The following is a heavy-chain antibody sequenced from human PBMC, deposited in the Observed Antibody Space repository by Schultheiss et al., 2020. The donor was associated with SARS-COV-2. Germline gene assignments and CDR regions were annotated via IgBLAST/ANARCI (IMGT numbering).Heavy chain of an antibody. D-gene: IGHD3-3*01. Sequence: SETLSLTCTVSGGSISSYYWSWIRQPAGKGLEWIGRIYTSGSTNYNPSLKSRVTMSVDTSKNQFSLKLSSVTAADTAVYYCARTGPTSGRFLEWPKTDNWFDPWGQGTLVTVSS. CDR3: ARTGPTSGRFLEWPKTDNWFDP. CDR2: IYTSGST. CDR1: GGSISSYY. V-gene: IGHV4-4*07. J-gene: IGHJ5*02.